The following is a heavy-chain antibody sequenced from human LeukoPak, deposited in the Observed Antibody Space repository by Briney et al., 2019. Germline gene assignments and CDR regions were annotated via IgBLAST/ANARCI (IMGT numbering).Heavy chain of an antibody. CDR3: ARDVTVAGTFTRQNYYYYYMDV. J-gene: IGHJ6*03. CDR2: IIPIFGTA. Sequence: XVKVSCKASGGTFSSYAISWVRQAPGQGLEWMGRIIPIFGTANYAQKFQGRVTITTDESTSTAYMELSSLRSEDTAVYYCARDVTVAGTFTRQNYYYYYMDVWGKGTTVTVSS. D-gene: IGHD6-19*01. CDR1: GGTFSSYA. V-gene: IGHV1-69*05.